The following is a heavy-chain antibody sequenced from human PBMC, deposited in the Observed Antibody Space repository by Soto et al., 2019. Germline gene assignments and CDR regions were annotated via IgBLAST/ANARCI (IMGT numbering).Heavy chain of an antibody. CDR2: ISSSSSYT. CDR3: ARDRSGSYPPGDGMDV. J-gene: IGHJ6*02. V-gene: IGHV3-21*01. CDR1: GFSFSSCS. D-gene: IGHD3-10*01. Sequence: GGSLRLSCAASGFSFSSCSMNWVRQAPGKGLEWVSSISSSSSYTYYGDSVKGRFTISRDNAKNSLYLQVNNLRAEDTAVYYCARDRSGSYPPGDGMDVWGQGTTVTVSS.